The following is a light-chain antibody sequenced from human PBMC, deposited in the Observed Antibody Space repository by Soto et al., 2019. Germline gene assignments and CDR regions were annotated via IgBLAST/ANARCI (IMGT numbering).Light chain of an antibody. Sequence: QSALTQPASVSGSPGQSITISCTGTSSDVGGYNYVSWYQQHPGKAPKLMIYDVTNRPSGVSNRFSGSKSGNTASLTISGRQDADEADYYCSSYTGSSAIGVFGGGTKLTVL. V-gene: IGLV2-14*01. J-gene: IGLJ2*01. CDR1: SSDVGGYNY. CDR3: SSYTGSSAIGV. CDR2: DVT.